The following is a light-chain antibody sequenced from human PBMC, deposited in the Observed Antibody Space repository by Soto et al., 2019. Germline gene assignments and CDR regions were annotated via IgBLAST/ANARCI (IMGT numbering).Light chain of an antibody. Sequence: ILFTPSPFTLSLSPGGRATLSCVASQSVNSNYLAWYQQKPGQAPRLLIYGASNRATDIPARFSGSGSGTDFTLTISNLEPEDFAVYYCQQHSHWPPWTFGQGTKVDIK. CDR1: QSVNSNY. J-gene: IGKJ1*01. V-gene: IGKV3-11*01. CDR2: GAS. CDR3: QQHSHWPPWT.